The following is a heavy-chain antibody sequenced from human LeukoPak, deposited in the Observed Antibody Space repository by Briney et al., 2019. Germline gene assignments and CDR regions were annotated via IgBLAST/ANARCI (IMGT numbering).Heavy chain of an antibody. J-gene: IGHJ3*01. V-gene: IGHV4-59*02. D-gene: IGHD6-19*01. CDR3: ARVQWLPLDVFNF. CDR1: GDSVSSSY. CDR2: IHYGGST. Sequence: SETLSLTCAVSGDSVSSSYWSWIRQPPGKGLEWIGYIHYGGSTDYNPSLKSRVTMSVDTSKNQFSLKMNSVTAADTAMYYCARVQWLPLDVFNFWGQGTMVTVSS.